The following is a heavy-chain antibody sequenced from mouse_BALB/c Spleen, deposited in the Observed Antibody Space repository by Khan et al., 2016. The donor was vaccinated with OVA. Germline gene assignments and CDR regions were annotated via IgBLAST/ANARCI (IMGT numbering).Heavy chain of an antibody. J-gene: IGHJ2*01. Sequence: MQLEESGPELVSPGASVKVSCKASGYSFTDYNIYWVKQGHGKSLEWIGYIDPYNGGTSYNQKFKGKATLTVDKSSSTAFMHLNRLTSEDSAVYHCALIYYYGTGFDYWGQGTTLTVSS. CDR3: ALIYYYGTGFDY. CDR1: GYSFTDYN. CDR2: IDPYNGGT. D-gene: IGHD1-1*01. V-gene: IGHV1S135*01.